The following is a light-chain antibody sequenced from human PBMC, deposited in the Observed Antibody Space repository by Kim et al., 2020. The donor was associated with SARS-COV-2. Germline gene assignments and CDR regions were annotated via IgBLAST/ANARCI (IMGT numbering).Light chain of an antibody. V-gene: IGLV2-14*03. Sequence: GQSITISCTGTSSEVGVYNYVSWYQQHPGKAPKRMIYDVSIRPSGVSNRFSGAKSGSTASLTISGLQAEDEADYYCSSYTSSSTRVFGGGTQLTVL. J-gene: IGLJ3*02. CDR1: SSEVGVYNY. CDR2: DVS. CDR3: SSYTSSSTRV.